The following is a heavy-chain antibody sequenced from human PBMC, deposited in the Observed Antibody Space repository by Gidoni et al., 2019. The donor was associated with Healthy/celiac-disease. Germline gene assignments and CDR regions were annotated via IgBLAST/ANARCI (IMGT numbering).Heavy chain of an antibody. J-gene: IGHJ4*02. Sequence: QVQLQESGPGLVKPSQTLSLTCTVSGGSISSGGSYWSWIRQHPGKGLEWIGYIYYSGSTYYNPSLKSRVTISVDTSKNQFSLKLSSVTAADTAVYYCARDRLADTAMEMGPYFDYWGQGTLVTVSS. CDR2: IYYSGST. V-gene: IGHV4-31*03. D-gene: IGHD5-18*01. CDR1: GGSISSGGSY. CDR3: ARDRLADTAMEMGPYFDY.